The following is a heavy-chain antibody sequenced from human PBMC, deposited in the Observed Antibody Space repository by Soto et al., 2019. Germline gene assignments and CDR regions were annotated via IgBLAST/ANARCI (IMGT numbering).Heavy chain of an antibody. J-gene: IGHJ3*02. D-gene: IGHD3-10*01. CDR3: ASVSGGDI. CDR2: ISYDGSNK. Sequence: GGSLRLSCAASGFTFSSYDMHWVRQAPGKGLEWVAVISYDGSNKHYADSVKGRFTISRDNSKNTLYLQMNSLRAEDTAVYYCASVSGGDIWGQGTMVT. CDR1: GFTFSSYD. V-gene: IGHV3-30*03.